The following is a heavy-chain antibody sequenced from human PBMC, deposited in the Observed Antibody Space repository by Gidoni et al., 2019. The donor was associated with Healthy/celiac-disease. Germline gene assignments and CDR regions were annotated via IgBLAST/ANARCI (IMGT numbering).Heavy chain of an antibody. CDR3: EKAPYYDGSSGYYFDY. D-gene: IGHD3-22*01. CDR1: GFTFDDYS. J-gene: IGHJ4*02. V-gene: IGHV3-9*01. CDR2: ISWNSGSI. Sequence: EVLLVESGGGLLQPGLSLPLSCAASGFTFDDYSIHWVRQAPGQGREWVSGISWNSGSIGYADSVKGRFTISRDNAKNSMYLQMNRLRAEDTDLYYCEKAPYYDGSSGYYFDYWGQGTLVTVSS.